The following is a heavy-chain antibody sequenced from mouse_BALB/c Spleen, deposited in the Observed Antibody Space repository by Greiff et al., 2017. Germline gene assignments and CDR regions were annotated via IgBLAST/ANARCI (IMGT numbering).Heavy chain of an antibody. V-gene: IGHV5-6-4*01. CDR2: ISSGGSYT. D-gene: IGHD2-3*01. J-gene: IGHJ4*01. Sequence: EVKLMESGGGLVKPGGSLKLSCAASGFTFSSYTMSWVRQTPEKRLEWVATISSGGSYTYYPDSVKGRFTISRDNAKNTLYLQMSSLKSEDTAMYYCTRAYDGYSYAMDYWGQGTSVTVSS. CDR3: TRAYDGYSYAMDY. CDR1: GFTFSSYT.